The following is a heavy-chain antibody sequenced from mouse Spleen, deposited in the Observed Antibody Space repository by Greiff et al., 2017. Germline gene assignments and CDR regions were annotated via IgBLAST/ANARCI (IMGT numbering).Heavy chain of an antibody. CDR2: INPNNGGT. J-gene: IGHJ2*01. Sequence: VQLQQAGPELVKPGASVKMSCKASGYTFTDHNMQWVKQSHGKSLEWIGYINPNNGGTSYNQKFKGKATLTVNKSSSTAYMELRSLTSEDSAVYYCAGAGTDFDYWGQGTTLTVSS. CDR1: GYTFTDHN. V-gene: IGHV1-22*01. D-gene: IGHD4-1*01. CDR3: AGAGTDFDY.